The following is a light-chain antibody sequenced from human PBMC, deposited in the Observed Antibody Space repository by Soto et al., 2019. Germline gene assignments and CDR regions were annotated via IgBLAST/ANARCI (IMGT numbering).Light chain of an antibody. J-gene: IGLJ1*01. V-gene: IGLV2-14*01. CDR2: DVS. Sequence: QAVVTQPASVSGSPGQSITISCTGTSSDVGGYNYVSWYQHHPGKAPKLMIYDVSNRPSGVSNRFSGSKSGNTASLTISGLQAEDEADYYCSSYTSSSTPYVFGTGTKVTVL. CDR1: SSDVGGYNY. CDR3: SSYTSSSTPYV.